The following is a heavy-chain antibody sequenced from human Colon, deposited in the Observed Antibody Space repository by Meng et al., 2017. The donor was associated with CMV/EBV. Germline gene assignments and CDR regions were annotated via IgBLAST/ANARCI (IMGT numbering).Heavy chain of an antibody. CDR2: IFNGEST. J-gene: IGHJ4*02. V-gene: IGHV4-4*02. CDR1: GGSISSSKW. CDR3: AGQSGWYCFDY. D-gene: IGHD6-19*01. Sequence: SETLSLTCSVSGGSISSSKWWSWVRQSPEKGLEWIGEIFNGESTNYSPSLKNRVTISVDKSKNQFSLILNSVTAADTAVYYCAGQSGWYCFDYWGQGTLVTVSS.